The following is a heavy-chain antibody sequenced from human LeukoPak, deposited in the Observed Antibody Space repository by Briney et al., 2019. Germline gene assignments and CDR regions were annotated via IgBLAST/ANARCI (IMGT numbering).Heavy chain of an antibody. V-gene: IGHV1-18*01. J-gene: IGHJ4*02. D-gene: IGHD3-16*02. CDR2: ISAYNGNT. CDR1: GYTFTSYG. CDR3: ATYYDYIWGSYRQPNTAFDY. Sequence: GASVKVSCKASGYTFTSYGFSWLRQAPGQGLEWMGWISAYNGNTNNAQQLQRRVTMTADTSTSTGYMELRSLRSDDTAVYYRATYYDYIWGSYRQPNTAFDYWGQGTLVTVSS.